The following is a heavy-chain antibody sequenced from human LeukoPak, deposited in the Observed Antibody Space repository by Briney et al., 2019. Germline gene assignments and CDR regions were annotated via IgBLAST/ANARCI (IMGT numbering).Heavy chain of an antibody. Sequence: PSETLSLTCAVSGYSISSGYYWGWIRPPPGKGLEWIGSIYHSGTTYYNPSLKSRVTISVDTSKNQFSLRLSSLTAADTAVYYCARHGPEYCTNGVCYDHWGQGTLVTVSS. J-gene: IGHJ5*02. CDR3: ARHGPEYCTNGVCYDH. CDR1: GYSISSGYY. D-gene: IGHD2-8*01. CDR2: IYHSGTT. V-gene: IGHV4-38-2*01.